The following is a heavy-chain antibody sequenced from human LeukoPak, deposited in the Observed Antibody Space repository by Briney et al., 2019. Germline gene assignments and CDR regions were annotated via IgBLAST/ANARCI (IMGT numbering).Heavy chain of an antibody. D-gene: IGHD1-26*01. J-gene: IGHJ4*02. Sequence: ETLSLTCAVSGGSISSGGYYWSWIRQAPGKGLEWVSAISGSGGSTYYADSVKGRFTISRDNSKNTLYLQMNSLRAEDTAVYYCAKDGRGVGATTRNYWGQGTLVTVSS. CDR1: GGSISSGGYY. CDR2: ISGSGGST. CDR3: AKDGRGVGATTRNY. V-gene: IGHV3-23*01.